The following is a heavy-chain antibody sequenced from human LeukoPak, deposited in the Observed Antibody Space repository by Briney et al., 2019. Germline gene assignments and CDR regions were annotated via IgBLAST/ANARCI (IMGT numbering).Heavy chain of an antibody. V-gene: IGHV4-34*01. Sequence: PSETLSLTCAVYGGSFSGYYWSWIRQPPGKGLEWIGEINLSGSTNYNPSLKSRVTISVDTSKNQFSLKLSSVTAADTAVYYCASWGRGYDILTGNPYYFDYWGQGTLVTVSS. D-gene: IGHD3-9*01. CDR3: ASWGRGYDILTGNPYYFDY. J-gene: IGHJ4*02. CDR2: INLSGST. CDR1: GGSFSGYY.